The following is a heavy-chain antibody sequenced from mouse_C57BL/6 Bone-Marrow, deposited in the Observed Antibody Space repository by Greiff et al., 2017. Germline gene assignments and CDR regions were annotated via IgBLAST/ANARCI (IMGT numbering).Heavy chain of an antibody. CDR1: GYTFTSYW. Sequence: VQLQQPGAELVRPGSSVKLSCKASGYTFTSYWMPWVKQRPIQGLEWIGNIDPSDSETNYNQKFKDKATLTVDKSSSTAYMQLSSLTSEDSAVYDCARGGYVTYAMGYWGQGTSVTVSS. CDR3: ARGGYVTYAMGY. CDR2: IDPSDSET. J-gene: IGHJ4*01. V-gene: IGHV1-52*01. D-gene: IGHD2-10*02.